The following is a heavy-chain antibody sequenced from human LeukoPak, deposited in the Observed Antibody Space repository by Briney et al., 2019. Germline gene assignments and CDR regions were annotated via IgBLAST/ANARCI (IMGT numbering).Heavy chain of an antibody. J-gene: IGHJ3*02. V-gene: IGHV3-11*01. D-gene: IGHD2-21*01. CDR1: GFTFSDYY. Sequence: GGSLRPSCAASGFTFSDYYMSWIRQAPGKGLEWVSYISSSGSTIYYADSVKGRFTISRDNAKNSLYLQMNSLRAEDTAVYYCAREGLAYCGGDCYSNAFDIWGQGTMVTVSS. CDR3: AREGLAYCGGDCYSNAFDI. CDR2: ISSSGSTI.